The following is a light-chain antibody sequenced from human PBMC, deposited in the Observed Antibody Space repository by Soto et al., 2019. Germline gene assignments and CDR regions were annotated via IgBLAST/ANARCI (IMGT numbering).Light chain of an antibody. CDR3: SSYAGSSNV. CDR1: SSDFTTYHY. J-gene: IGLJ1*01. Sequence: QSVLTQPASVSGSPGQSITISCTGSSSDFTTYHYVSWYRQHPGKAPKLMIYEVSHRPSGVSNRFSGSKSGNTASLTVSGLQAEDEADYYCSSYAGSSNVFGTGTKVTVL. CDR2: EVS. V-gene: IGLV2-14*01.